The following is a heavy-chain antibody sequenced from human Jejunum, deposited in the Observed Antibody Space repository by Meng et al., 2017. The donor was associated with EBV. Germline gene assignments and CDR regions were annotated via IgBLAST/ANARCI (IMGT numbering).Heavy chain of an antibody. D-gene: IGHD2-21*02. CDR2: IYYSGST. J-gene: IGHJ4*02. CDR1: GDSIDSRNW. Sequence: QVQLQVSGPGLLKPSGTLSLTCAVSGDSIDSRNWWSWVRQSPERGLEWIGEIYYSGSTNYNPSLKSRVTILVDRSENHFSLHLSSVTAADTAVYYCVRGGDYCLVYWGQGTLVTVSS. V-gene: IGHV4-4*02. CDR3: VRGGDYCLVY.